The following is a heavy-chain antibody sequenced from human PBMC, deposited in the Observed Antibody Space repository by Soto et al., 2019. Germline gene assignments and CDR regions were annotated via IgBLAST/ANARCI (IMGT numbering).Heavy chain of an antibody. D-gene: IGHD3-10*01. V-gene: IGHV3-30*18. J-gene: IGHJ4*02. Sequence: QVQLVESGGGVVQPGRSLRLSCAASGFTFSSYGMHWVRQAPGKGLEWVAVISYDGAKKYYEDSVKGRFTISRDNSKSTLYLQMNSLRAEDTALYYCAKGNFENYPLLDYWGQGTLVTVSS. CDR3: AKGNFENYPLLDY. CDR1: GFTFSSYG. CDR2: ISYDGAKK.